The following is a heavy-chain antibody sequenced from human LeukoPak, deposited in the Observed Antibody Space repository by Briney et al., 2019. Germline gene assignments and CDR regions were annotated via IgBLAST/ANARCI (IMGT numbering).Heavy chain of an antibody. Sequence: SQTLSLTCTVSGGSISSGSYYWSWIRQPAGKGLEWIGRIYTSGSTNYNPSLKSRVTISVDTSKNQFSLKLSSVTAADTAVYYCARDQDYGDYERVFDYWAREPWSPSPQ. CDR2: IYTSGST. J-gene: IGHJ4*02. CDR1: GGSISSGSYY. CDR3: ARDQDYGDYERVFDY. D-gene: IGHD4-17*01. V-gene: IGHV4-61*02.